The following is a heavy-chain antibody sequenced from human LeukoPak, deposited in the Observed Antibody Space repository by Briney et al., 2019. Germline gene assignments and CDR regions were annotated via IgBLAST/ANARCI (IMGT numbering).Heavy chain of an antibody. CDR2: ISYDGSNK. D-gene: IGHD6-13*01. CDR3: ARVRTSSSWYEGGY. J-gene: IGHJ4*02. V-gene: IGHV3-30-3*01. Sequence: PGRSLRLSCAASGFTFSSYAMHWVRQAPGKGLEWVAVISYDGSNKYYADSVKGRFTISRDNSKNTLYLQMNSLRAEDTAVYYCARVRTSSSWYEGGYWGQGTLVTVSS. CDR1: GFTFSSYA.